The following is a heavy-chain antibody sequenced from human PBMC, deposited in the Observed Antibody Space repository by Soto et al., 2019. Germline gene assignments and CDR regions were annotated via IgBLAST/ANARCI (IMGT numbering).Heavy chain of an antibody. CDR1: GFTFSNYA. D-gene: IGHD6-19*01. CDR3: ARPRRMSSSGFDI. CDR2: TSYDGKNK. Sequence: GGSLRLSCAASGFTFSNYAMHWVRQAPGKGLEWVAVTSYDGKNKYDADSVKGRFTISRDNAKNTLYLQMNSLRAEDTAVYYCARPRRMSSSGFDIWGQGKMVTVS. V-gene: IGHV3-30*04. J-gene: IGHJ3*02.